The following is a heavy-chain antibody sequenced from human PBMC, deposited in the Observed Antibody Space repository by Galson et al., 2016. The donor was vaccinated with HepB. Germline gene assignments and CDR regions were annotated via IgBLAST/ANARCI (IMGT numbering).Heavy chain of an antibody. V-gene: IGHV3-21*01. J-gene: IGHJ4*02. Sequence: SLRLSCAASGITFSSYSMNWVRQAPGKGLELVSSISSTSSYIYYADSVKGRFTISRDNAKNSLYLQMNSLRAEDTAVYYCARDDRATVIPYYFDYWGQGTLVTVSS. CDR3: ARDDRATVIPYYFDY. D-gene: IGHD4-17*01. CDR1: GITFSSYS. CDR2: ISSTSSYI.